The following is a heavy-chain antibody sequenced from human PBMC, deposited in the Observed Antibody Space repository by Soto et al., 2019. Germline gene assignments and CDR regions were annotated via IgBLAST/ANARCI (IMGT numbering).Heavy chain of an antibody. V-gene: IGHV4-30-2*01. Sequence: SETLSLTCAVSGGSISSGGYSWSWIRQPPGKGLEWIGYIYHSGSIYYNPSLKSRVTISVDRSKNQFSLKLSSVTAADTAVYYRARVPDYWGQGTPVTVSS. J-gene: IGHJ4*02. CDR2: IYHSGSI. CDR3: ARVPDY. CDR1: GGSISSGGYS.